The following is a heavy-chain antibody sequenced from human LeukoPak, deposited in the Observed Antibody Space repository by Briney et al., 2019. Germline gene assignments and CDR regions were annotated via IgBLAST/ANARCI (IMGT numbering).Heavy chain of an antibody. CDR1: GFTVSSKY. CDR3: ARRSSSSWLFDY. D-gene: IGHD6-13*01. J-gene: IGHJ4*02. CDR2: IYSGGNT. V-gene: IGHV3-53*01. Sequence: GGSLRLSCAASGFTVSSKYMSWVRQAPGKGLEWVSVIYSGGNTYYADSVKGRLTISRDNSKNTLYLQMNSLRAEDAAVYYCARRSSSSWLFDYWGQGTLVTVSS.